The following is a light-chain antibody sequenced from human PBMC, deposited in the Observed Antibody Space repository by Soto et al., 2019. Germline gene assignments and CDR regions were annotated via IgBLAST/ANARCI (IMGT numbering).Light chain of an antibody. Sequence: QSVLTQPPSVSGAPGQRVTISCTGSSSNIGAGYDVHWYQQRPETAPKLLIFGTINRPSRVPDRVSGSKSGTSASLAITGLQAEYEGDYYCKSYDSTLSARYVFGTGTKLTVL. CDR2: GTI. V-gene: IGLV1-40*01. CDR1: SSNIGAGYD. J-gene: IGLJ1*01. CDR3: KSYDSTLSARYV.